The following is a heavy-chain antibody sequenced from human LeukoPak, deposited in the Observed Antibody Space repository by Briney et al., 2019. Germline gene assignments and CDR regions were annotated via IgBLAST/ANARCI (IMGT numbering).Heavy chain of an antibody. CDR1: GFTFSSYG. J-gene: IGHJ4*02. D-gene: IGHD5-24*01. V-gene: IGHV3-30*02. CDR3: AKETVGDGYNGIDY. Sequence: GGSLRLSCAASGFTFSSYGMHWVPQAPGKGLEWVAFIRYDGSNKYYADSVKGRFTISRDNSKNTLYLQMNSLRAEDTAVYYCAKETVGDGYNGIDYWGQGTLVTVSS. CDR2: IRYDGSNK.